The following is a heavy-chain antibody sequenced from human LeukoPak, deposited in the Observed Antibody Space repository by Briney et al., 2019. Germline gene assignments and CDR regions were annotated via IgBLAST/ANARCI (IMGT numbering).Heavy chain of an antibody. Sequence: GGSLRLSCAASGFTVSSNYMSWVRQAPGKGLEWVSVIYSGGSTYYADSVKGRFTISRDNSKNTLYLRMNSLRAEDTAVYYCARAGSGSYYNVFDYWGQGTLVTVSS. J-gene: IGHJ4*02. CDR1: GFTVSSNY. CDR3: ARAGSGSYYNVFDY. CDR2: IYSGGST. V-gene: IGHV3-66*01. D-gene: IGHD3-10*01.